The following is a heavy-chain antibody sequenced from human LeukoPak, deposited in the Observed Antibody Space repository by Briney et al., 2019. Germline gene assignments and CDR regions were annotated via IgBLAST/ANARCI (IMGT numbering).Heavy chain of an antibody. V-gene: IGHV4-39*07. CDR1: GGSISSSSYY. J-gene: IGHJ5*02. CDR3: ARDQRYYDILTGYSHNWFDP. D-gene: IGHD3-9*01. Sequence: SETLSLTCTVSGGSISSSSYYWGWIRQPPGKGLEWIGSIYYSGSTYYNPSLKSRVTISVDTSKNQFSLKLSSVTAADTAVYYCARDQRYYDILTGYSHNWFDPWGQGTLVTVSS. CDR2: IYYSGST.